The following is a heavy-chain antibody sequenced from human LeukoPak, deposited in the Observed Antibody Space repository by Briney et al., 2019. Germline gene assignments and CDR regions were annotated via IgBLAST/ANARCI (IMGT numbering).Heavy chain of an antibody. V-gene: IGHV3-30*04. J-gene: IGHJ4*02. CDR1: GFTFNHYA. CDR3: ARRKLLVVPTPPFDY. Sequence: GGSLRLSCAASGFTFNHYAMHWVRQAPGRGLEWVALISYDGSLRFYADSVRGRFTISRDNSTDTLYLEMASLRPEDTAIYYCARRKLLVVPTPPFDYWGQGVLVTVSS. D-gene: IGHD2-15*01. CDR2: ISYDGSLR.